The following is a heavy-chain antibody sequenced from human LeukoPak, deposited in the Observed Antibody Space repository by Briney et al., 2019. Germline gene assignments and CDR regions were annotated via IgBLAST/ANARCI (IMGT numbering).Heavy chain of an antibody. J-gene: IGHJ4*02. D-gene: IGHD2-2*01. Sequence: GGSLRLSCAASGLTFSSYGMSWVRQAPGKGLEWVSAISGSGGSTYYADSVKGRFTISRDNSKNTLYLQMNSLRAEDTAVYYCAKDHGYCSSTSCLQFDYWGQGTLVTVSS. V-gene: IGHV3-23*01. CDR1: GLTFSSYG. CDR2: ISGSGGST. CDR3: AKDHGYCSSTSCLQFDY.